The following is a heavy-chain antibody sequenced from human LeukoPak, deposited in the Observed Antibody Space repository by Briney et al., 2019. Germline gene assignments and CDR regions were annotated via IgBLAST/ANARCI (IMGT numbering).Heavy chain of an antibody. D-gene: IGHD1-26*01. CDR2: IYYSGST. CDR1: GGSISSYY. Sequence: SETLSLTCTVSGGSISSYYWSWIRQPPGKGLEWIGYIYYSGSTYYNPSLKSRVTISVDTSKNQFSLKLSSVTAADTAVYYCAREGSGSYCCWGQGTLVTVSS. V-gene: IGHV4-59*12. CDR3: AREGSGSYCC. J-gene: IGHJ4*02.